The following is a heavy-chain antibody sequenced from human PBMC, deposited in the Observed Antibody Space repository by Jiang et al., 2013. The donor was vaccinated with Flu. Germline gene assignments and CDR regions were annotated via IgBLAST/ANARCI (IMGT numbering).Heavy chain of an antibody. D-gene: IGHD3-16*01. V-gene: IGHV3-30*03. CDR2: ISYDRSDI. CDR1: GFTFSSYG. J-gene: IGHJ4*02. CDR3: VREYETYSFDY. Sequence: QLLESGGGLVQPGRSLRLSCAASGFTFSSYGMHWVRQAPGKGLEWVSFISYDRSDIYYADSVKGRFTISRDNFKSTLFLQMNSLGAEDTAVYFCVREYETYSFDYWGQGTLVTVSS.